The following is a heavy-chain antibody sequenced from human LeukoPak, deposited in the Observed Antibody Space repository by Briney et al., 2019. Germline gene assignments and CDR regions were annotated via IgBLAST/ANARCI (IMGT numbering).Heavy chain of an antibody. V-gene: IGHV3-30*18. Sequence: PGRSLRLSCAASGFTFSSYGMHWVRQAPGKGLEWVAVISYDGSNKYYADSVKGRFTISRDNSKNTLYLQMNSLRAEDTAVYFCAKEFCGGDCYSGNIDAFDIWGQGTMVTVPS. D-gene: IGHD2-21*02. CDR3: AKEFCGGDCYSGNIDAFDI. CDR1: GFTFSSYG. J-gene: IGHJ3*02. CDR2: ISYDGSNK.